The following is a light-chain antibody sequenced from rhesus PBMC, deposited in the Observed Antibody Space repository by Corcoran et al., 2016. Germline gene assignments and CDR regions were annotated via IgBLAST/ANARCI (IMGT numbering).Light chain of an antibody. V-gene: IGKV1-37*01. CDR1: QGISSY. Sequence: DIQMTQSPSSLSASVGDRVTITCRASQGISSYLAWYQQKPGKAPKPLIYYASNLESGVPSRFSGSGSGTEFTLTFSSLQPEDFATYYCQQYSSDPYSFGQGTKVEIK. CDR2: YAS. J-gene: IGKJ2*01. CDR3: QQYSSDPYS.